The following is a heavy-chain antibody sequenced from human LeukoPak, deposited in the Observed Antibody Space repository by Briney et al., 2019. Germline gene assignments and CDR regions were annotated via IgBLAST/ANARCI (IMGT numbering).Heavy chain of an antibody. Sequence: GGSLRLSCAASGFTFSSYAMSWVRQAPGKGLAWVSTISGGSGSTYCADSVKGRFTTSRDNSKNTLYLQMNSLRDEDTAVYYCAKHRFESGGYHSTDWGQGTLVTVSS. D-gene: IGHD3-22*01. CDR3: AKHRFESGGYHSTD. V-gene: IGHV3-23*01. CDR1: GFTFSSYA. J-gene: IGHJ4*02. CDR2: ISGGSGST.